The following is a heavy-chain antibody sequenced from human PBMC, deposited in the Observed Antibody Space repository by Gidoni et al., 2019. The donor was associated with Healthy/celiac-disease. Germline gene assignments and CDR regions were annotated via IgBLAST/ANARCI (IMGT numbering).Heavy chain of an antibody. Sequence: EVQLVESGGGLVQPGGSLRLSCAASGFTFSSYSMNWVRQAPGKGLGWVSYISSSSSTIYYADSVKGRFTISRDNAKNSLYLQMNSLRDEDTAVYYCAREGRWLPKRNAFDIWGQGTMVTVSS. J-gene: IGHJ3*02. D-gene: IGHD5-12*01. CDR2: ISSSSSTI. V-gene: IGHV3-48*02. CDR3: AREGRWLPKRNAFDI. CDR1: GFTFSSYS.